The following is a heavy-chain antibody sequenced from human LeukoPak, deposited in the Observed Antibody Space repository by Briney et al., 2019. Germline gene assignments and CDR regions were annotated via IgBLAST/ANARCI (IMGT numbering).Heavy chain of an antibody. D-gene: IGHD2-15*01. CDR3: ARAYSPRVTCSGGSCYVWFDP. J-gene: IGHJ5*02. V-gene: IGHV4-34*01. CDR2: INHSGST. Sequence: PSETLSLTCAVYGGSFSGYYWSWIRQPPGKGLEWIGEINHSGSTNYNPSLKSRVTISVDTSKNQFSLKLSSVTAADTAVYYCARAYSPRVTCSGGSCYVWFDPWGQGTLVTVSS. CDR1: GGSFSGYY.